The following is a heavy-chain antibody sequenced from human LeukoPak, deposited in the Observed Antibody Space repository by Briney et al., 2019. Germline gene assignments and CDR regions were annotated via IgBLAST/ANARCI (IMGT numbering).Heavy chain of an antibody. D-gene: IGHD4-17*01. CDR2: ISAYNSNT. CDR3: AREPDYGDYVRWFDP. J-gene: IGHJ5*02. Sequence: ASVKVSCKASGYTFTSYGISWVRQAPGQGLEWMGWISAYNSNTNYAQKLQGRVTMTTDTSTSTAYMELRSLRSDDTAVYYCAREPDYGDYVRWFDPWGQGTLVTVSS. CDR1: GYTFTSYG. V-gene: IGHV1-18*01.